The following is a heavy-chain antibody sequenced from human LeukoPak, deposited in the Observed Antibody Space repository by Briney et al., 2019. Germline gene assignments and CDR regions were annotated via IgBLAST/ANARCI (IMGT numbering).Heavy chain of an antibody. J-gene: IGHJ3*02. CDR1: GGSFSGYY. CDR2: INHSGST. CDR3: ARALSCSSTSCYGPGAFDI. V-gene: IGHV4-34*01. D-gene: IGHD2-2*01. Sequence: SETLSLTCAVYGGSFSGYYWSWIRQPPGKGLEWIGEINHSGSTNYNPSLKNRVTISVDTSKNQFSLKLSSVTAADTAVYYCARALSCSSTSCYGPGAFDIWGQGTMVTVSS.